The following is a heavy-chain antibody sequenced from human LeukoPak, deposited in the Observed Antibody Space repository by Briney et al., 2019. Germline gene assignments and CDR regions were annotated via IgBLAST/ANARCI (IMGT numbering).Heavy chain of an antibody. J-gene: IGHJ5*02. V-gene: IGHV3-53*01. D-gene: IGHD2-21*01. CDR1: GFPVSNNY. CDR2: IYCSDCT. CDR3: VRNSGDLGA. Sequence: GGSLRLSCGASGFPVSNNYMRGVRGAAGKGLEWVAHIYCSDCTYYADSVKGRFTISRDNSKNMLQFQIGRLRAEDSGVYYFVRNSGDLGAWGQGTLVTVSS.